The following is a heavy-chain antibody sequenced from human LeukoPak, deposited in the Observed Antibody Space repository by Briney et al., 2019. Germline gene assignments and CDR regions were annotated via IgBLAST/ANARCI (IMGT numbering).Heavy chain of an antibody. D-gene: IGHD5-18*01. V-gene: IGHV4-39*07. Sequence: SETLSLTCTVSGDSIRTNNYYWGWIRQPPGKGLEWIGTVFYTGSAYYNPSLKSRVTISVDTSKNQFSLKLNSVTAADTAVYYCVREGYMAFDNWGQGTLVTVSS. CDR1: GDSIRTNNYY. J-gene: IGHJ4*02. CDR2: VFYTGSA. CDR3: VREGYMAFDN.